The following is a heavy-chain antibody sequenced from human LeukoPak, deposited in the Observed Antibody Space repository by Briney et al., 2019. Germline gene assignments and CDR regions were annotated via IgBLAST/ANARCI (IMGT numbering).Heavy chain of an antibody. CDR3: ARAPDIVVVPAAYDAFDI. CDR1: GYTFTSYY. Sequence: GASVKVSCKASGYTFTSYYMHWVRQAPGRGLEWMGIINPSGGSTSYAQKFQGRVTMTRDTSTSTVYMELSSLRSEDTAVYYCARAPDIVVVPAAYDAFDIWGQGTMVTVSS. V-gene: IGHV1-46*01. J-gene: IGHJ3*02. D-gene: IGHD2-2*01. CDR2: INPSGGST.